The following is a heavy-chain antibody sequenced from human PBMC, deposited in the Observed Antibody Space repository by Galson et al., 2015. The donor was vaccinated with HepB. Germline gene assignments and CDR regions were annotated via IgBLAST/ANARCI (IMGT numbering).Heavy chain of an antibody. CDR2: INASGGST. CDR1: GYTFTNYG. V-gene: IGHV1-46*01. CDR3: ARAGTSTRGSNYFDY. Sequence: SVKVSCKASGYTFTNYGMHWVRQAPGQGLEWMGIINASGGSTNYPQNFQGRVTMTRDTSTSTVYMEVSSLRSEDTAMYYCARAGTSTRGSNYFDYWGQGTLVTVSS. J-gene: IGHJ4*02. D-gene: IGHD3-10*01.